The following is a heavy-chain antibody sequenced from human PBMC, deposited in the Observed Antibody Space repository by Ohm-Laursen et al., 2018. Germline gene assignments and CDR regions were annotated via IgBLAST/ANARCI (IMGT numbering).Heavy chain of an antibody. Sequence: SQTLSLTCAVYGGSFSGYYWNWIRQPPGKGLEWIGEINHSRSTKYNSSFKSRVTISVDTSKNQFSLKLSSVTAADTAVYYCARRARHPQQGYYYYGMDVWGQGTTVTVSS. CDR2: INHSRST. V-gene: IGHV4-34*01. J-gene: IGHJ6*02. CDR3: ARRARHPQQGYYYYGMDV. CDR1: GGSFSGYY. D-gene: IGHD6-13*01.